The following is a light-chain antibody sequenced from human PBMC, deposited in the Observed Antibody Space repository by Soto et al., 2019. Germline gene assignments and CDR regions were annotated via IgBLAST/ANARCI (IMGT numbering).Light chain of an antibody. CDR2: GNS. Sequence: QSVLTQPPSVSGAXXXXXXXSCTGSSSNIGAGYDVHWYQQLPGTAPKLLIYGNSNRPSGVPDRFSGSKSGTSASLAITGLQAEDEADYYCQSYDSSLSVVFGGGTKLTVL. CDR1: SSNIGAGYD. V-gene: IGLV1-40*01. CDR3: QSYDSSLSVV. J-gene: IGLJ2*01.